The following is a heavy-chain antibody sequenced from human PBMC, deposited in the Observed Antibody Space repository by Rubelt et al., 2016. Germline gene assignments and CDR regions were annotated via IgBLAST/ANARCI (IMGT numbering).Heavy chain of an antibody. J-gene: IGHJ6*02. CDR3: ARFMDTAMELGGMDV. D-gene: IGHD5-18*01. V-gene: IGHV1-18*01. Sequence: QKLQGRVTMTTDTSTSTAYMELRSLRSDDTAVYYCARFMDTAMELGGMDVWGQGTTVTVSS.